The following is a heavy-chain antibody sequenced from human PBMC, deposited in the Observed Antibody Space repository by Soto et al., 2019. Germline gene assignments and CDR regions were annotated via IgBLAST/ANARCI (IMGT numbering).Heavy chain of an antibody. V-gene: IGHV1-8*01. D-gene: IGHD3-10*01. CDR3: TRGHPRLLNSYASGSYYVY. J-gene: IGHJ4*02. CDR1: GYTFTNYD. CDR2: MNPTSGNT. Sequence: QVQLVQSGAEVKKPGASVKVSCKASGYTFTNYDINWVRQATGQGLEWMGWMNPTSGNTGYAQKFRGRVTMTRNTSISTAYMELGSLRSEDTAVYYCTRGHPRLLNSYASGSYYVYWGQGTLVTVSS.